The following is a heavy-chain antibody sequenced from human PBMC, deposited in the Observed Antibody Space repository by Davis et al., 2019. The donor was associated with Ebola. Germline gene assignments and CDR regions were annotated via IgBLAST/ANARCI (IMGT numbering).Heavy chain of an antibody. Sequence: MPSETLSLTCTVSGGSISSSSYYWGWIRQPPGKGLEWIGYIYYSGSTNYNPSLKSRVTISVDTSKNQFSLKLSSVTAADTAVYYCARDTSLWGQGTLVTVSS. CDR3: ARDTSL. D-gene: IGHD1-1*01. J-gene: IGHJ4*02. CDR2: IYYSGST. V-gene: IGHV4-61*01. CDR1: GGSISSSSYY.